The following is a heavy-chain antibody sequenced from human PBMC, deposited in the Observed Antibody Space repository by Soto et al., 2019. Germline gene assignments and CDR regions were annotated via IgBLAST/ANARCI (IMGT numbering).Heavy chain of an antibody. Sequence: QVQLVQSGAEVKKPGASVKVPCKASGYNFTDYALHWVRQAPGQGLEWMGWINPANSNTKYSQKFQGRVTISSDTSADTAYMELRSLTSEDTAVYYCAVVFYYYGSGSASWGQGTLVIASS. CDR2: INPANSNT. CDR3: AVVFYYYGSGSAS. J-gene: IGHJ5*02. D-gene: IGHD3-10*01. CDR1: GYNFTDYA. V-gene: IGHV1-3*01.